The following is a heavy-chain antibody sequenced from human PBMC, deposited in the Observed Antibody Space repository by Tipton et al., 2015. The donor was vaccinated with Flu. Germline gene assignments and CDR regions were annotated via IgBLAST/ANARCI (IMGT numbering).Heavy chain of an antibody. V-gene: IGHV4-39*07. D-gene: IGHD2-15*01. J-gene: IGHJ4*02. CDR3: TRLVEAATRSSS. CDR1: GGSVSSNDFY. Sequence: GSLRLSCTVSGGSVSSNDFYWGWVRQPPGKGPEWIGSIFHSGTTYYDLSLQSRVTISVDTSKNQFSLKMKSVTVADTAVYYCTRLVEAATRSSSWGQGTLVTVSS. CDR2: IFHSGTT.